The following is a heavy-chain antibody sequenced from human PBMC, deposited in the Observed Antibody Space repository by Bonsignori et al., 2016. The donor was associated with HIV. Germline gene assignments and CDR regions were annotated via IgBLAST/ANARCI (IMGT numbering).Heavy chain of an antibody. D-gene: IGHD2/OR15-2a*01. V-gene: IGHV4-59*02. CDR2: RSLLGH. CDR3: ARDSTPGFKYGPSLEY. Sequence: QVQLQESGPGLVTPSETLSLICNVFGSSVNRFYWSWDPEVPREGTGVDRICRSLLGHEVQSLPPESSHHINGRVPRSEFSLTLTSVTTADSAIYFCARDSTPGFKYGPSLEYWGQGIPVTVS. CDR1: GSSVNRFY. J-gene: IGHJ4*02.